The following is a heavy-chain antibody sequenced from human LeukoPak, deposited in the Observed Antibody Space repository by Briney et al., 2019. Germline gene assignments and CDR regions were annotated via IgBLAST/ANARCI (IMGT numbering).Heavy chain of an antibody. CDR1: GYTFTSYD. Sequence: ASVKVSCKASGYTFTSYDINWVRQATGQGLEWMGWMNPNSGNTGYAQKFQGRVTMTRNTSISTAYMELSSLRSEDTAVYYCARNGATPLEPDYWGQGTLVTVSS. CDR3: ARNGATPLEPDY. D-gene: IGHD1-26*01. J-gene: IGHJ4*02. CDR2: MNPNSGNT. V-gene: IGHV1-8*01.